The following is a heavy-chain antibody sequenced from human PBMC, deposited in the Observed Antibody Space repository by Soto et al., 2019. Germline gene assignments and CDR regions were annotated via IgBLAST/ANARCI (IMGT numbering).Heavy chain of an antibody. D-gene: IGHD3-10*01. CDR1: GGSISSYY. CDR3: ARLRYSYGSQEFDP. CDR2: IYYSGST. Sequence: SETLSLTCTVSGGSISSYYWSWIRQPPGKGLEWIGYIYYSGSTNYNPSLKSRVTISVDTSKNQFSLKLSSVTAADTAVYYCARLRYSYGSQEFDPWGQGTLVNVSS. V-gene: IGHV4-59*08. J-gene: IGHJ5*02.